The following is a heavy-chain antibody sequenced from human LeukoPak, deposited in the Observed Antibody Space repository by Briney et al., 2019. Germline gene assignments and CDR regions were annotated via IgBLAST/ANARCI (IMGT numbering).Heavy chain of an antibody. J-gene: IGHJ4*02. V-gene: IGHV4-31*03. CDR3: ARDNDFWSGYYSFDF. D-gene: IGHD3-3*01. CDR1: GDSINSAAYY. CDR2: IYYSGST. Sequence: SESLSLTCTVSGDSINSAAYYWSWIRQHPGKGLEWIGYIYYSGSTSYNPSLQSRVAISIDTSKNQFSLKLSSVTAADTAVYYCARDNDFWSGYYSFDFWGRGTLVTVSS.